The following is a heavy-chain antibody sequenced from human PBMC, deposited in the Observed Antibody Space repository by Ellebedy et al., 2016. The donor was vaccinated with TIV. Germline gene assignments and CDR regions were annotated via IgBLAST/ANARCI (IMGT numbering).Heavy chain of an antibody. CDR1: GFTVGSKY. D-gene: IGHD5-12*01. V-gene: IGHV3-66*04. J-gene: IGHJ5*02. CDR3: VRHDGYNGPYDP. Sequence: GESLKISCAASGFTVGSKYISWVRQAPGKGREWSSVFFVDGNTHYADSWKGRFTIPRENSRNTVYLQMHSLRAEDTAMYYCVRHDGYNGPYDPWGPGTLVTVSS. CDR2: FFVDGNT.